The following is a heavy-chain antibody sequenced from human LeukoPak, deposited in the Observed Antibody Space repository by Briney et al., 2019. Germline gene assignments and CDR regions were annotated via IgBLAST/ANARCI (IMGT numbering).Heavy chain of an antibody. CDR3: ARGAGWYNY. V-gene: IGHV4-59*01. Sequence: SETLSLTCTVSDGSISDDYLSWLRQPPGEGLEWISYIHYSGTTNYNPSLKSRVTISIDPSKKQFSLKVSSVTAADTAVYYCARGAGWYNYWGQGTLVTVSS. CDR2: IHYSGTT. J-gene: IGHJ4*02. CDR1: DGSISDDY. D-gene: IGHD6-19*01.